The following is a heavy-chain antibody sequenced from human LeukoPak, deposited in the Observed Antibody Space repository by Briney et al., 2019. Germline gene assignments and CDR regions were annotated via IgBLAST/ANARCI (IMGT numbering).Heavy chain of an antibody. J-gene: IGHJ4*02. CDR2: ISAYNGNT. Sequence: EASVKVSCKASGYTFTSYGISWVRQAPGQGLEWMGWISAYNGNTSYAQKLQGRVTMTTDTSTSTAYMELRSLRSDDTAVYYCARDPDFWSGYYLHYFDYWGQGTLVTVSS. CDR1: GYTFTSYG. D-gene: IGHD3-3*01. CDR3: ARDPDFWSGYYLHYFDY. V-gene: IGHV1-18*01.